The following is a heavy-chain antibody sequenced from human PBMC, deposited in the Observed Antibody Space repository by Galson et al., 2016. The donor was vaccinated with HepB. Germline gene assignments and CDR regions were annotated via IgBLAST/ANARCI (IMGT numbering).Heavy chain of an antibody. J-gene: IGHJ4*02. CDR2: INSPGSMT. V-gene: IGHV3-74*01. CDR1: GFTLSDYW. CDR3: ARGGTSGLEN. Sequence: SLRLSCAASGFTLSDYWMHWVRLIPGMGLEWVSHINSPGSMTNYADSVKGRFTISRDSARNTLYLYMNSLRTDDTAVYFCARGGTSGLENWGQGILVTVSS.